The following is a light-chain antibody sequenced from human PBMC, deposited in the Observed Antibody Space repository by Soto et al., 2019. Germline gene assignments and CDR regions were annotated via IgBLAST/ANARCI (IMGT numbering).Light chain of an antibody. CDR3: SSYTNKDTVL. V-gene: IGLV2-14*03. CDR2: DVT. J-gene: IGLJ3*02. Sequence: QSALTQPASVSGSPGQSITISCTGTSSDVGGYDHVSWYQQHPGKAPKLIIYDVTVRPSGISRRFSGSKSDNTASLAVSGLQPEDEADHYCSSYTNKDTVLFGGGTKLTVL. CDR1: SSDVGGYDH.